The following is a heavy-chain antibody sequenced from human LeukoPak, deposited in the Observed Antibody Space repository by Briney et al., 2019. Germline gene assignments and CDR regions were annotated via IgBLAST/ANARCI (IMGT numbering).Heavy chain of an antibody. CDR3: ARYGSGSYLDY. CDR1: GGSISSSSYY. V-gene: IGHV4-39*01. D-gene: IGHD3-10*01. J-gene: IGHJ4*02. Sequence: SETLSLTCTVSGGSISSSSYYWGWIRQPPGKGLEWIGSIYYSGSTCYNPSLKSRVTISIDTSKNQFSLKLSSVTAADTAVYYCARYGSGSYLDYWGQGTLVTVSS. CDR2: IYYSGST.